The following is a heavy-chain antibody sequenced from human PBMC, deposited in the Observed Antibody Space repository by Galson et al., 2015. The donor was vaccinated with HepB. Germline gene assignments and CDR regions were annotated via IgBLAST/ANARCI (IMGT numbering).Heavy chain of an antibody. Sequence: SVKVSCKASGGTFSSYAIGWVRQAPRQGLEWMGRIIPILGTANYAQKFQGRVTTMTDRSTKTAYMELSSLRSEDTAVYYCATDDPPSNWNQGGAFDIWGQGTMVTVSS. D-gene: IGHD1-20*01. J-gene: IGHJ3*02. V-gene: IGHV1-69*04. CDR2: IIPILGTA. CDR3: ATDDPPSNWNQGGAFDI. CDR1: GGTFSSYA.